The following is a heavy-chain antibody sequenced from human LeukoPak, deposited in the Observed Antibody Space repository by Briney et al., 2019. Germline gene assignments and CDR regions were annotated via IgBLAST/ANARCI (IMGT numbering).Heavy chain of an antibody. CDR1: GGSFSGYY. D-gene: IGHD4-17*01. Sequence: SETLSLTCAVYGGSFSGYYWSWIRQPPGKGLEWIGEINHSGSTNYNPSLKSRVTISVDTSKNQFSLKLSSVTAADTAVYYCARSTLYGDYGTYYSDYWGQGTLVTVSS. V-gene: IGHV4-34*01. CDR3: ARSTLYGDYGTYYSDY. J-gene: IGHJ4*02. CDR2: INHSGST.